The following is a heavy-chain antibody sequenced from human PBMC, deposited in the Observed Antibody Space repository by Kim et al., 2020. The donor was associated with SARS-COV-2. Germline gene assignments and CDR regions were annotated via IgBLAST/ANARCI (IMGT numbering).Heavy chain of an antibody. CDR1: GGSISSSSYY. CDR3: ARAHQSGWFNFDFDY. CDR2: IYYSGST. V-gene: IGHV4-39*07. D-gene: IGHD6-19*01. Sequence: SETLSLTCTVSGGSISSSSYYWGWIRQPPGKGLEWIGSIYYSGSTYYNPSLKSRVTISVDTSKNQFSLKLSSVTAADTAVYYCARAHQSGWFNFDFDYWGQGTLVTVSS. J-gene: IGHJ4*02.